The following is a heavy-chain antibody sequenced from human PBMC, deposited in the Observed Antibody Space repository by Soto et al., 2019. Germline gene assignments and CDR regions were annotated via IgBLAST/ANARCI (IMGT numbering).Heavy chain of an antibody. V-gene: IGHV3-66*01. J-gene: IGHJ4*02. CDR3: ARAPGYCISTSCYGDYFDY. CDR2: IYSGGST. CDR1: GFTVSSNY. D-gene: IGHD2-2*01. Sequence: GGSLRLSCAASGFTVSSNYMSWVRQAPGKGLEWVSVIYSGGSTYYADSVKGRFTISRDNSKNTLYLQRNSLRAEDTAVYYCARAPGYCISTSCYGDYFDYWGQGTLVTVSS.